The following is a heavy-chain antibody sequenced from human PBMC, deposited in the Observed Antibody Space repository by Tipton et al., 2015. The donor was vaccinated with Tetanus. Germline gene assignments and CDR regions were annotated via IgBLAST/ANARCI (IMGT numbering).Heavy chain of an antibody. CDR2: VSYDSSST. CDR3: ASDPAMLRGAGAFDI. V-gene: IGHV3-30-3*01. D-gene: IGHD3-10*01. Sequence: QLVQSGGGVVQPGRSPRVSCEASGFAFSTYAMHWVRQAPGKGLEWVAYVSYDSSSTNYADSVKGRFTISRENSKSTLYLQMNSLRHEDTAVYYCASDPAMLRGAGAFDIWGQGTIVTVSS. J-gene: IGHJ3*02. CDR1: GFAFSTYA.